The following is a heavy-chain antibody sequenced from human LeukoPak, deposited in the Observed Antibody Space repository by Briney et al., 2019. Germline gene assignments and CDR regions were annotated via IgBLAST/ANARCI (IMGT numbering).Heavy chain of an antibody. J-gene: IGHJ5*02. CDR3: ARDGSDCSSISCYLTRFDP. Sequence: HPEGSLRLSCAASGFTFSNFWMGWVRQAPGKGLEWGASIKYDESEKHYVDSVKGRFTISRDNAKNSLYLQMNSLRAEDTAVYYCARDGSDCSSISCYLTRFDPWGQGTLVAVSS. CDR1: GFTFSNFW. CDR2: IKYDESEK. D-gene: IGHD2-2*01. V-gene: IGHV3-7*01.